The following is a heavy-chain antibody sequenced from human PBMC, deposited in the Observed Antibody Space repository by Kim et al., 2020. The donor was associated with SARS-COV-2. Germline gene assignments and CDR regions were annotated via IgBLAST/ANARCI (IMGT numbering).Heavy chain of an antibody. Sequence: SETLSLTCSISGDSITTYYWNWIRQPPGKGLEWIGYIYYGGRTIHSPSLKSRVTLSLDTSKNQISLKLSSVTAADTAVYYCARGTMVRGPTGWIWFDPWGQGTQVTVSS. CDR2: IYYGGRT. V-gene: IGHV4-59*01. D-gene: IGHD3-10*01. J-gene: IGHJ5*02. CDR1: GDSITTYY. CDR3: ARGTMVRGPTGWIWFDP.